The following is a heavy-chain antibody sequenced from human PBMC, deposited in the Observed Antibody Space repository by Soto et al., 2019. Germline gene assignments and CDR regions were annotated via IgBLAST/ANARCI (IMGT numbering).Heavy chain of an antibody. J-gene: IGHJ4*02. CDR3: ARGPLSAYVDY. CDR2: INAGNGNT. V-gene: IGHV1-3*01. Sequence: ASLKVSCKASGYTFTSYTMHWVRQAPGQRLEWMGWINAGNGNTKYSQKFQGRVTITRDTSASTAYMELSSLRSEDTAVYYCARGPLSAYVDYWGQGTLVTVSS. CDR1: GYTFTSYT.